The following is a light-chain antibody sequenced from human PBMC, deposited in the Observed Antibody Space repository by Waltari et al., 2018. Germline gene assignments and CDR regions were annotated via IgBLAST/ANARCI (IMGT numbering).Light chain of an antibody. V-gene: IGKV1-5*03. J-gene: IGKJ2*01. CDR2: TAS. CDR1: QSIFTW. Sequence: DIQMTQSTSTLSASVGDSVTITCRARQSIFTWLAWYQQKPGKAPKLLLYTASTLEGGVPSRFSASGSGTEFTLTISSLQPDDFATYYCQQYKSSSYTFGQGTKLEI. CDR3: QQYKSSSYT.